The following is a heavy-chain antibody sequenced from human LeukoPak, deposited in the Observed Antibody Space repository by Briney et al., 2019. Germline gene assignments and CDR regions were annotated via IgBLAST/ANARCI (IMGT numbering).Heavy chain of an antibody. CDR3: ARSGYGDYALSVAFDI. D-gene: IGHD4-17*01. V-gene: IGHV3-48*03. CDR2: ISSSGSTI. J-gene: IGHJ3*02. Sequence: GGSLRLSCAASGFTFSSYEMNWVRQAPGKGLEWVSYISSSGSTIYYADSVKGRFTISRDNAKNSLYLQMNSLRAEDTAVYYCARSGYGDYALSVAFDIRGQGTMVTVSS. CDR1: GFTFSSYE.